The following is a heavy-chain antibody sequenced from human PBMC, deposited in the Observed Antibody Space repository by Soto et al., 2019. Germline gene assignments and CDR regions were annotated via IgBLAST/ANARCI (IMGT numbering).Heavy chain of an antibody. V-gene: IGHV3-7*03. D-gene: IGHD6-19*01. CDR2: IKQDGSEK. CDR3: SRVQWLVGERGNWFDP. J-gene: IGHJ5*02. Sequence: GGSLRLSCAASGFTFSSYWMSWVRQAPGKGLEWAANIKQDGSEKYYVDSVKCRFTISRDNAKNSLYLQMNSLRAEDTAVYYCSRVQWLVGERGNWFDPWGQGPIVTVSS. CDR1: GFTFSSYW.